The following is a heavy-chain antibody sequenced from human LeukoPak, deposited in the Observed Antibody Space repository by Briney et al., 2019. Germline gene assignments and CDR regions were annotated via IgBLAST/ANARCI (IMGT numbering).Heavy chain of an antibody. D-gene: IGHD3-10*01. CDR1: GGSISSSSYY. CDR3: ARVSGYYGSGRPPSGRSYYYMDV. Sequence: SETLSLTCTVSGGSISSSSYYWGWIRQPPGKGLEWIGEINHSGSTNYNPSLKSRVTISVDTSKNQFSLKLSSVTAADTAVYYCARVSGYYGSGRPPSGRSYYYMDVWGKGTTVTVSS. CDR2: INHSGST. V-gene: IGHV4-39*07. J-gene: IGHJ6*03.